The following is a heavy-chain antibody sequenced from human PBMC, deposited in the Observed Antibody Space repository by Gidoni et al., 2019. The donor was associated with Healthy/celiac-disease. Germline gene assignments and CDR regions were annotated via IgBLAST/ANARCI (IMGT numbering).Heavy chain of an antibody. Sequence: QVQLVQSGAEVKKPGASVKVSCKASGYTFTGYYMHWVRQTPGQGLEWMGWINPNSGGTNYAQKFQGRVTMTRDTSISTAYMELSRLRSDDTAVYYCARDSVGYSYGSGPLFDYWGQGTLVTVSS. CDR2: INPNSGGT. J-gene: IGHJ4*02. D-gene: IGHD5-18*01. V-gene: IGHV1-2*02. CDR1: GYTFTGYY. CDR3: ARDSVGYSYGSGPLFDY.